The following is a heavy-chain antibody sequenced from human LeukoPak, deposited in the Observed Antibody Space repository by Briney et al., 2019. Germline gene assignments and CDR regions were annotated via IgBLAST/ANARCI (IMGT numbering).Heavy chain of an antibody. D-gene: IGHD2-15*01. J-gene: IGHJ4*02. CDR2: INPNSGGT. V-gene: IGHV1-2*02. CDR1: GYTFTGYY. CDR3: ARAIKRYCSGGSCYGPAAPVHY. Sequence: GASVKVSCKASGYTFTGYYMHWVRQAPGQGLEWMGWINPNSGGTNYAQKFQGRVTMTRDTSISTAYMELSRLRSDDTAVYYCARAIKRYCSGGSCYGPAAPVHYWGQGTLVTVSS.